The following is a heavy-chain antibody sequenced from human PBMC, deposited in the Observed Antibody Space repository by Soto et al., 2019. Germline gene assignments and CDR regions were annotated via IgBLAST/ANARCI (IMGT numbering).Heavy chain of an antibody. Sequence: TGGSLRLSCAASGFTFSSYWMSWVRQAPGKGLEWVANIKQDGSEKYYVDSVKGRFTISRDNAKNSLYLQMNSLRAEDTAVYYCARVGIVVVPAAMEVFDYWGQGTLVTVSS. V-gene: IGHV3-7*01. CDR3: ARVGIVVVPAAMEVFDY. CDR1: GFTFSSYW. J-gene: IGHJ4*02. CDR2: IKQDGSEK. D-gene: IGHD2-2*01.